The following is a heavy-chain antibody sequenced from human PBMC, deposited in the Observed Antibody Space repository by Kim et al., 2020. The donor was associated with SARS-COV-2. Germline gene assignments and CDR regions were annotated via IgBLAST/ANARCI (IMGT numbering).Heavy chain of an antibody. CDR2: IWYDGSNK. CDR3: ARDSLVVVPAAYYYY. J-gene: IGHJ6*01. D-gene: IGHD2-2*01. Sequence: GGSLRLSCAASGFTFSSYGMHWVRQAPGKGLEWVAVIWYDGSNKYYADSVKGRFTISRDNSTNTLYLQMTSLRADDTSVYFCARDSLVVVPAAYYYY. V-gene: IGHV3-33*01. CDR1: GFTFSSYG.